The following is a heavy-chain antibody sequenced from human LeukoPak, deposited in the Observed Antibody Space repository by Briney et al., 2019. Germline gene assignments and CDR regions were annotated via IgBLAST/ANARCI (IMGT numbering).Heavy chain of an antibody. J-gene: IGHJ3*02. CDR3: AREMRVQLERRSAFDI. D-gene: IGHD1-1*01. V-gene: IGHV3-7*01. Sequence: PGGSLRLSCAASGFTFSSYWMSWVRQAPGKGPEWVANIKQDGSEKYYVDSVKGRFTISRDNAKNSLYLQMNSLRAEDTAAYYCAREMRVQLERRSAFDIWGQGTMVTVSS. CDR1: GFTFSSYW. CDR2: IKQDGSEK.